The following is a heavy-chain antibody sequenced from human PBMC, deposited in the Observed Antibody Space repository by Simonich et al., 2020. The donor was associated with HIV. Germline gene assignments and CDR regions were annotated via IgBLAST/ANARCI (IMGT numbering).Heavy chain of an antibody. Sequence: EVQLVESGGGLVQPGRSLRLSCAASGFTFVDYAMHWVRPAPGKGRAWVSWYGLNNGSIGDADSVKGRFTISRDNAKNSLYLQMNSLSAEDMALYYCAKDRYSSSSGSFDYWGQGTLVTVSS. V-gene: IGHV3-9*03. CDR3: AKDRYSSSSGSFDY. J-gene: IGHJ4*02. CDR1: GFTFVDYA. CDR2: YGLNNGSI. D-gene: IGHD6-6*01.